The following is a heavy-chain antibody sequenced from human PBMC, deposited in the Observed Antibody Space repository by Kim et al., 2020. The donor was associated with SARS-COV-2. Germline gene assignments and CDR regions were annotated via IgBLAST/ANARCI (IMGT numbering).Heavy chain of an antibody. J-gene: IGHJ5*02. CDR1: GYSFTSYW. Sequence: GESLKISCKGSGYSFTSYWIGWVRQMPGKGLEWMGIIYPGDSDTRYSPSFQGQVTISADKSISTAYLQWSSLKASDTAMYYCARLGGYNSFGLDWFDPWGQGTLVTVSS. D-gene: IGHD6-25*01. CDR2: IYPGDSDT. CDR3: ARLGGYNSFGLDWFDP. V-gene: IGHV5-51*01.